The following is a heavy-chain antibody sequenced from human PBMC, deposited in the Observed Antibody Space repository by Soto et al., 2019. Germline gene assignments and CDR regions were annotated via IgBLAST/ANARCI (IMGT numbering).Heavy chain of an antibody. CDR3: ARFRDYDILTGYYYYGMDV. Sequence: PWETLSLTCTVSGGSISSYYWSWIRQPPVKGLEWIGYIYYSGSTNYNPSLKSRVTISVDTSKNQFSLKLSSVTAADTAVYYCARFRDYDILTGYYYYGMDVWGQGTTVTVSS. D-gene: IGHD3-9*01. V-gene: IGHV4-59*01. J-gene: IGHJ6*02. CDR2: IYYSGST. CDR1: GGSISSYY.